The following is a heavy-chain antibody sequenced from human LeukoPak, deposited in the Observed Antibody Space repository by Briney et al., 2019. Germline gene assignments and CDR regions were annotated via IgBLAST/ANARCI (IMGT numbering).Heavy chain of an antibody. D-gene: IGHD5-24*01. CDR3: ARAQRWLPLDY. J-gene: IGHJ4*02. V-gene: IGHV1-18*01. Sequence: ALVKVSCKASGYTFNSYGITWVRQAPGQGLEWMGWISAYNGNTIYAQRLQGRVTMTTDTTTSTAYMELRSLTSDDTAIYYCARAQRWLPLDYWGQGTLVTVSS. CDR2: ISAYNGNT. CDR1: GYTFNSYG.